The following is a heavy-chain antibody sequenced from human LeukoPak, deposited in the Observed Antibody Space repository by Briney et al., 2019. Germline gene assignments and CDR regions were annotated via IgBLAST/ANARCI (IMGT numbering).Heavy chain of an antibody. CDR3: ARGPVVVTAIVPEAEYFQH. V-gene: IGHV3-30*04. Sequence: GGSLRLSCAASGFTFSSYAMHWVRQAPGKGLEWVAVISYDGSNKYYADSVKGRFTISRDNSKNTPYLQMNSLRAEDTAVYYCARGPVVVTAIVPEAEYFQHWGQGTLVTVSS. J-gene: IGHJ1*01. D-gene: IGHD2-21*02. CDR2: ISYDGSNK. CDR1: GFTFSSYA.